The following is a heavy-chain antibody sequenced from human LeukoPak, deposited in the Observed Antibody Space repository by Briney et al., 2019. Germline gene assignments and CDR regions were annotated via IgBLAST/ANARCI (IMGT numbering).Heavy chain of an antibody. CDR3: ARQHCSGGDCYFFD. J-gene: IGHJ4*02. CDR2: ISYDGSNK. D-gene: IGHD2-15*01. CDR1: GFTFSSYA. Sequence: PGGSLRLSCAASGFTFSSYAMHWVRQAPGMGLEWVAVISYDGSNKYYADSVKGRFTISRDNSKNTLYLQMNSLRAEDTAVYYCARQHCSGGDCYFFDWGQGTLVTVSS. V-gene: IGHV3-30-3*01.